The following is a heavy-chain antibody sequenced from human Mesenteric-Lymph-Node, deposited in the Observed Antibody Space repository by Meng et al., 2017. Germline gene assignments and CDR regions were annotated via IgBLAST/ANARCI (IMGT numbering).Heavy chain of an antibody. CDR1: GGSISSSTYY. CDR3: ARLWFGERPPGY. D-gene: IGHD3-10*01. V-gene: IGHV4-39*01. J-gene: IGHJ4*02. CDR2: IYYSGRT. Sequence: QLQLQESGPGLVKPSETLSLTCTASGGSISSSTYYWGWIRQPPGKGLEWIGSIYYSGRTYYNPSLKSRVTMSVDTSKNQFSLKLSSVTAADTAVYYCARLWFGERPPGYWGQGTLVTVSS.